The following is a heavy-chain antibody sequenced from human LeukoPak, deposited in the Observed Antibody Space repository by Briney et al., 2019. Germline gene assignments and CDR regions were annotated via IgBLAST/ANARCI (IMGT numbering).Heavy chain of an antibody. CDR2: VYTRGST. J-gene: IGHJ2*01. Sequence: KPSETLSLTCSVSGASISSRYWSWIRQPPGKGLEWIGRVYTRGSTQYNPSLKSRVIMSIDTSRNQFSLRLNSVTAADTAVYYCARAKGRDVVATRERYFDLWGRGILVTVS. CDR1: GASISSRY. V-gene: IGHV4-4*07. CDR3: ARAKGRDVVATRERYFDL. D-gene: IGHD2-21*02.